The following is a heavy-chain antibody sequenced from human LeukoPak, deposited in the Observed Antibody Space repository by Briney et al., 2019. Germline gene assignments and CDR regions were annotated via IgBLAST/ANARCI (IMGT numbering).Heavy chain of an antibody. D-gene: IGHD5-18*01. CDR3: AKDRRYIYGYIDY. CDR1: GFPFSSYA. J-gene: IGHJ4*02. Sequence: GGTLRLSCAASGFPFSSYAVHWVREAPGKGLEGVAVISYDGSNKYYADSVKGRFTISRDNSKNTLYLQMNSLRADDTAVYYCAKDRRYIYGYIDYWGQGTLVTVSS. CDR2: ISYDGSNK. V-gene: IGHV3-30*04.